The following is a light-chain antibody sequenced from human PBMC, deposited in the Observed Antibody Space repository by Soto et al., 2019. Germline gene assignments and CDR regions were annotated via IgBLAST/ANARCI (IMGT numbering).Light chain of an antibody. CDR3: NSYAGSNNVV. Sequence: QSALTQPPSASGSPGQSVTISCTGTSSDVGAYNYVSWYQQHPGKAPKLLIYEVTKRPSGVPDRFSGSKSGNTASLPVSGLQAEDEADYYCNSYAGSNNVVCGGGTKLTVL. CDR2: EVT. J-gene: IGLJ2*01. V-gene: IGLV2-8*01. CDR1: SSDVGAYNY.